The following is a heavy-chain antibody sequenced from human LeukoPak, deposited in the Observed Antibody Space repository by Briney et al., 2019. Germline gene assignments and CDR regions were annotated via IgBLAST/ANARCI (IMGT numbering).Heavy chain of an antibody. V-gene: IGHV3-15*01. Sequence: KSGGSLRLSCVASGFTFSNAWMSWVRQAPGKGLEWVGRIRAKIDGGTIEYAAPVKDRFTISRDDSKNTLYLEMSSLKTEDTAVYYCATLTYYYDSSGYYPYWGQGTLVTVSS. D-gene: IGHD3-22*01. CDR3: ATLTYYYDSSGYYPY. J-gene: IGHJ4*02. CDR1: GFTFSNAW. CDR2: IRAKIDGGTI.